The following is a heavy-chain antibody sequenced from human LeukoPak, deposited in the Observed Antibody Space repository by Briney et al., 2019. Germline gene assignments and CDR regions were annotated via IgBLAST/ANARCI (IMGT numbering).Heavy chain of an antibody. J-gene: IGHJ5*02. CDR2: IKQNGSEK. CDR3: AGGSGYLITS. V-gene: IGHV3-7*01. D-gene: IGHD3-16*01. Sequence: GGSLRLSCAASGFTFRSYWMNWVRQAPGKGLEWLAIIKQNGSEKHYKGSVEGRFTISRDNAKNSLHLQMNSLRAEDTAVYYCAGGSGYLITSWGQGTLVTVSS. CDR1: GFTFRSYW.